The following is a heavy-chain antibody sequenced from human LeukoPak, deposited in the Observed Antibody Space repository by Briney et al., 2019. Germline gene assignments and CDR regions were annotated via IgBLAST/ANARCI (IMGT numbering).Heavy chain of an antibody. CDR2: IYYSGST. V-gene: IGHV4-31*03. J-gene: IGHJ3*02. CDR1: GGSINSGGYY. Sequence: PSQTLSLTCTVSGGSINSGGYYWSWIRQHPGKGLEWIGYIYYSGSTYYNPSLKSRVTISVDTSKNQFSLKLSSVTAADTAVYYSARDGGRDYARDAFDIWGQGTMVTVSS. CDR3: ARDGGRDYARDAFDI. D-gene: IGHD5-24*01.